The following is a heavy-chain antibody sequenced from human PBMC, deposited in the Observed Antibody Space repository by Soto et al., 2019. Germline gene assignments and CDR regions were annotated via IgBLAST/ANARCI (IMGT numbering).Heavy chain of an antibody. CDR2: IYWDDDK. D-gene: IGHD3-22*01. J-gene: IGHJ1*01. V-gene: IGHV2-5*02. Sequence: QITLKESGPTLVKPTQTLTLTCTFSGFSLSTSGVGVGWIRQPPGKALEWLALIYWDDDKRYSPSLKSRLTIXXDXSXXHVVLTMTNMDPVDTATYYCAHLPDSSGYFVEFQHWGQGTLVTVSS. CDR3: AHLPDSSGYFVEFQH. CDR1: GFSLSTSGVG.